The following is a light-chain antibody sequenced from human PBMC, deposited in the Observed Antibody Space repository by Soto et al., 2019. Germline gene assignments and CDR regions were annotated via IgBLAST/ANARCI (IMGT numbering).Light chain of an antibody. J-gene: IGKJ1*01. Sequence: AIQMTQFPSSLSASVRDRVTVTCRASQDIRNDLGWYQQKPGKAPKLLIYAASSLQSGVPSRFSGSGSGTQFTLTISSLQPEDVATYYCLQNYNYPWTFGHGTKVDIK. CDR2: AAS. CDR3: LQNYNYPWT. CDR1: QDIRND. V-gene: IGKV1-6*01.